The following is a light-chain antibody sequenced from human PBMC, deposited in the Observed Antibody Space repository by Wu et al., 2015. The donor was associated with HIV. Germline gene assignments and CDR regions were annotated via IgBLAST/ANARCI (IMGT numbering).Light chain of an antibody. J-gene: IGKJ4*01. Sequence: DIEMTQSPSSLSASVGDRVTIICQASQDIVNYLNWYQQKPGKAPKLLIYGASNLQTGVPSRFSGGGSGTDFSLTISSLQPEDIATYYCQQSYSIPITFGGGTKVEI. CDR1: QDIVNY. CDR3: QQSYSIPIT. CDR2: GAS. V-gene: IGKV1-33*01.